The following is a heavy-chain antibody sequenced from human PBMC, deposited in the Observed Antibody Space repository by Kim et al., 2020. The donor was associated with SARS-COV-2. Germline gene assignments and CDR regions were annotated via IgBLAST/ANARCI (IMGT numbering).Heavy chain of an antibody. Sequence: SETLSLTCTVSGGSISSGGYYWSWIRQHPGKGLEWIGYIYYSGSTYYNPSLKSRVTISVDTSKNQFSLKLSSVTAADTAVYYCARDPLKXPVPXXXYYYSXXXVWXQG. V-gene: IGHV4-31*03. J-gene: IGHJ6*02. CDR1: GGSISSGGYY. CDR2: IYYSGST. CDR3: ARDPLKXPVPXXXYYYSXXXV.